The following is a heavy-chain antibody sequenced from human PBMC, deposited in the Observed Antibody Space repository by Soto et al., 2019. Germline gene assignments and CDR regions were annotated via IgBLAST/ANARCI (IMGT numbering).Heavy chain of an antibody. V-gene: IGHV4-31*03. CDR2: IYDSGSA. Sequence: SETLSLTCTVTGGSISSAGYYWSWIRQYPGKGLEWIGYIYDSGSAYYNTSLKSRVTISIDTSKNQLSLRLSSVTAADTAVYYCARGRSGWPIGGLAGWGQGTRVTVSS. CDR1: GGSISSAGYY. D-gene: IGHD6-19*01. CDR3: ARGRSGWPIGGLAG. J-gene: IGHJ4*02.